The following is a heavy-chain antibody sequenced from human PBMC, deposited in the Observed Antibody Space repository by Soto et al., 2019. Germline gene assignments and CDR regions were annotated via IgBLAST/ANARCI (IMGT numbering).Heavy chain of an antibody. D-gene: IGHD2-15*01. CDR3: ARYCSSSSCSQSYGMDV. CDR2: IDTSYSYS. V-gene: IGHV5-10-1*01. CDR1: GYSFTKYW. Sequence: GESLEISCKGSGYSFTKYWIIWVRQVPGKGLEWMGRIDTSYSYSHYSPSFQGHVTISVDKSISTGYLQWSSLKASDTAMYYCARYCSSSSCSQSYGMDVWGQGTTVTVSS. J-gene: IGHJ6*02.